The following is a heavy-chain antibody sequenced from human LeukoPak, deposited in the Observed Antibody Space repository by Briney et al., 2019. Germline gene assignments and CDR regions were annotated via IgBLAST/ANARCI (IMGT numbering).Heavy chain of an antibody. V-gene: IGHV4-34*01. CDR3: VRRSTPFDL. Sequence: GSLRLSCAASGFTFSSYGMGWVRQAPGKGLEWIGEINYSGSTNYNPSLKSRVTISIDTSKTQFSLRVNSVTAADTAVYYCVRRSTPFDLWGRGNLVTVSS. CDR1: GFTFSSYG. J-gene: IGHJ2*01. D-gene: IGHD5/OR15-5a*01. CDR2: INYSGST.